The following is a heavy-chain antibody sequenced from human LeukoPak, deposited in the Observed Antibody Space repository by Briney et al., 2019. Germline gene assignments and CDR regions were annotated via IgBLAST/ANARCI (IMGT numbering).Heavy chain of an antibody. J-gene: IGHJ4*02. CDR2: ISAYNGNT. CDR3: XXXDTVRLGELSHFDY. D-gene: IGHD3-16*02. CDR1: GYTFTGYY. V-gene: IGHV1-18*04. Sequence: ASVKVSCKASGYTFTGYYMHWVRQAPGQGLEWMGWISAYNGNTNYAQKLQGRVTMTTDTSTSTAYMELRSLRSDDTAVYYCXXXDTVRLGELSHFDYWGQGTLVTVSS.